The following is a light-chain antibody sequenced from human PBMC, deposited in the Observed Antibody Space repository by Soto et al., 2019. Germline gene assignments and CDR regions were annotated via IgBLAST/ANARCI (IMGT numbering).Light chain of an antibody. CDR1: QSVSSN. Sequence: EIVMTQSPATLSVSPGERATLSCRASQSVSSNLAWYQQKPGQAPRLLIYGASTRATGIPERFSGFGSGTDFTLTISSLQSEDLAVYCCQQYDNWLRTFGQGTKLEIK. V-gene: IGKV3-15*01. CDR2: GAS. J-gene: IGKJ2*01. CDR3: QQYDNWLRT.